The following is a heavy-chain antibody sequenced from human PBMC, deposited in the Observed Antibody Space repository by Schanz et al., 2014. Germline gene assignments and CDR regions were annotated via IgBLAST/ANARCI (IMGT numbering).Heavy chain of an antibody. J-gene: IGHJ6*02. V-gene: IGHV3-33*03. CDR3: ARFLARYQYYGVDV. CDR2: IWYDGNNK. Sequence: QVQLAESGGGVVQPGRSLRLSCAASGFAFNNYGMHWVRQAPGKGLEWVAIIWYDGNNKKYADSVKGRFTISRDNGETSVYLQINSLRVEDTAVYYCARFLARYQYYGVDVWGQGTTVNVSS. D-gene: IGHD3-3*01. CDR1: GFAFNNYG.